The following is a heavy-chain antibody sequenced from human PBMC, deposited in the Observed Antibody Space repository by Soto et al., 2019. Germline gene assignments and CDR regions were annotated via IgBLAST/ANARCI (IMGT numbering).Heavy chain of an antibody. D-gene: IGHD3-10*01. CDR2: INHSGST. Sequence: PSETLSLTCAVYGGSFSGYYWSWIRQPPGKGLEWIGEINHSGSTNYNPSLKSRVTISVDTSKNQFSLKLSSVTAADTAVYYCARGHTMVRGVDRLDYWGQGTLVTVSS. V-gene: IGHV4-34*01. J-gene: IGHJ4*02. CDR1: GGSFSGYY. CDR3: ARGHTMVRGVDRLDY.